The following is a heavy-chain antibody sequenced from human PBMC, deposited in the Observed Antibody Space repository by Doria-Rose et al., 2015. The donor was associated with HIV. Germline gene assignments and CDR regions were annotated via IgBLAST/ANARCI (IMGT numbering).Heavy chain of an antibody. V-gene: IGHV2-26*01. CDR1: GVSLSSPGMG. CDR2: IFSDDER. Sequence: SGPVLVKPTETLTLTCTVSGVSLSSPGMGVSWIRQPPGKALEWLANIFSDDERSYKTSLKHRLTISRGTSKSQVVLTMTDMDPVDTATYYCARIKSSRWYHKYYFDFWGQGTLVIVSA. J-gene: IGHJ4*02. D-gene: IGHD6-13*01. CDR3: ARIKSSRWYHKYYFDF.